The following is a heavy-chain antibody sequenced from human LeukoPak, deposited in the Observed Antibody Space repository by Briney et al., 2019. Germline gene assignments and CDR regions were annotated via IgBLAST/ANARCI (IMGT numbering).Heavy chain of an antibody. CDR2: IYYSGST. CDR1: GGSISSYY. V-gene: IGHV4-59*01. Sequence: PSETLSLTCTVSGGSISSYYWSWIRQPPGKGLEWIGYIYYSGSTNYNPSLKSRVTISVDTSKNQFSLKLSSVTAADTAVYYCASFFGIAVAGASSQHWGQGTLVTVSS. D-gene: IGHD6-19*01. J-gene: IGHJ1*01. CDR3: ASFFGIAVAGASSQH.